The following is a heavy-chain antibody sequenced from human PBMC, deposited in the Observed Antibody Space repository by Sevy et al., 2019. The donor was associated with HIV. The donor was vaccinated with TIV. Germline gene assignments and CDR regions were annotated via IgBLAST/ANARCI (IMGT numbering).Heavy chain of an antibody. CDR2: IKTKTEGGTK. D-gene: IGHD3-3*02. V-gene: IGHV3-15*01. CDR1: GFTFKNAW. J-gene: IGHJ6*04. CDR3: AKGISELDA. Sequence: GGSLRLSCAGSGFTFKNAWMSWVRQFPGKGLEWVGRIKTKTEGGTKDYGVPAKGRFTISRDDANNMFYLEMNSLKIEDSAVYYCAKGISELDAWGKGTTVTVSS.